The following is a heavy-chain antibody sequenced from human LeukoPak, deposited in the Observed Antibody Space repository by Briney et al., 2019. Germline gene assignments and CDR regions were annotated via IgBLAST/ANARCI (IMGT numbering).Heavy chain of an antibody. Sequence: PGGSLRLSCAASGFTFSSYAMSWVRQAPGKGLEWVSAISGSGGSTYYADSVKGRFTISRDNSKNTLYLQMNSLRAEDTAVYYCAKDETAEMVYAPPWFDYWGQGTLVTVSS. D-gene: IGHD2-8*01. CDR1: GFTFSSYA. CDR2: ISGSGGST. V-gene: IGHV3-23*01. CDR3: AKDETAEMVYAPPWFDY. J-gene: IGHJ4*02.